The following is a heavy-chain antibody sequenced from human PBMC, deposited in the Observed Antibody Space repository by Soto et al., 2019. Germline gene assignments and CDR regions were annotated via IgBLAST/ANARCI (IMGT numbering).Heavy chain of an antibody. CDR3: AREGYSRGSAYLDY. CDR1: WDSLSSNSAA. J-gene: IGHJ4*02. CDR2: TYLRAKWYH. Sequence: SQTLSLTCAISWDSLSSNSAAWNWIRQSPSRGLEWLGRTYLRAKWYHDYAVSVKGRITISPDSSKNQFSLRLNSVAPEDTAVYCCAREGYSRGSAYLDYWDQGNHDTVS. V-gene: IGHV6-1*01. D-gene: IGHD6-19*01.